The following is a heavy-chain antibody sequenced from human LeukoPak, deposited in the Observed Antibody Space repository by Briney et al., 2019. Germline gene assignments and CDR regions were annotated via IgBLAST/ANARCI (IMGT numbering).Heavy chain of an antibody. Sequence: GGSLRLSCAASGFSFSSYAMSWVRQAPEMGLEWVSSLTVSGATTWYADSVKGRFTISRDNSQNTLYLQMNSLRAEDTAVYYCATPLVAGRGRFDYWGQGTLVTVSS. CDR1: GFSFSSYA. J-gene: IGHJ4*02. CDR3: ATPLVAGRGRFDY. CDR2: LTVSGATT. V-gene: IGHV3-23*01. D-gene: IGHD5-12*01.